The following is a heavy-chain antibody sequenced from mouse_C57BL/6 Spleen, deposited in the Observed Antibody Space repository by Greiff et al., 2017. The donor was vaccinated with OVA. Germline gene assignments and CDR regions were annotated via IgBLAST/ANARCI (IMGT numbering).Heavy chain of an antibody. CDR3: ARHSGYYGSSYFDY. CDR2: ISGGGGNT. D-gene: IGHD1-1*01. CDR1: GFTFSSYT. Sequence: EVKLMESGGGLVKPGGSLKLSCAASGFTFSSYTMSWVRQTPEKRLEWVATISGGGGNTYYPDSVKGRFTISRDNAKNTLYLQMSSLRSEDTALYYCARHSGYYGSSYFDYWGQGTTLTVSS. V-gene: IGHV5-9*01. J-gene: IGHJ2*01.